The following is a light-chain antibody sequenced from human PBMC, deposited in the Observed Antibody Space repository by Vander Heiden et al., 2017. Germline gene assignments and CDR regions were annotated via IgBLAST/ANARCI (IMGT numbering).Light chain of an antibody. CDR1: SSNIGAGYD. CDR2: GNS. CDR3: QSYDSSMSGHWV. V-gene: IGLV1-40*01. J-gene: IGLJ3*02. Sequence: QSVLTPPPSVSGAPGQRVTISCTGSSSNIGAGYDVHWYQQLPGTAPKLLIYGNSNRPSGGPDRFSGSKSGTSAALAITGLQAEDEADDYCQSYDSSMSGHWVFGGGTKLTVL.